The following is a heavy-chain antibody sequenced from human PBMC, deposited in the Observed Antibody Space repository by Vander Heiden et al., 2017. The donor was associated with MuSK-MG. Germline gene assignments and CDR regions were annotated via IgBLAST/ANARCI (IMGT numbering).Heavy chain of an antibody. J-gene: IGHJ3*02. CDR3: AAQWLLLGACEI. Sequence: EVQLLESGCGLVQPEGSLRLSCAASGLTFSTSAMSWVRPAPGKGLEWVSSISGNGDSTYYADSGKGHFTSSRDNSKNTLYLQMNSLRAEDTAVYDGAAQWLLLGACEIWGQGTRVTVSS. D-gene: IGHD6-19*01. CDR2: ISGNGDST. CDR1: GLTFSTSA. V-gene: IGHV3-23*01.